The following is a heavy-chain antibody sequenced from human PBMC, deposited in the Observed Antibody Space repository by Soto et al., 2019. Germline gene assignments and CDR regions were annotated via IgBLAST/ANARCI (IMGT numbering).Heavy chain of an antibody. CDR1: GFTFSSYW. D-gene: IGHD5-18*01. Sequence: GGSLRLSCAASGFTFSSYWMHWVRQAPGKGLGWVSRINSDGSSTSYADSVKGRFTISRDNAKNTLYLQMNSLRAEDTAVYYCARDDTAMDPLTPYGMDVWGQGTTVTVSS. V-gene: IGHV3-74*01. CDR3: ARDDTAMDPLTPYGMDV. CDR2: INSDGSST. J-gene: IGHJ6*02.